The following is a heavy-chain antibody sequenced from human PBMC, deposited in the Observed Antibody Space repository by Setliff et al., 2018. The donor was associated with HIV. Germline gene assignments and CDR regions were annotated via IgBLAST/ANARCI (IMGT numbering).Heavy chain of an antibody. CDR2: LRTGTGDT. D-gene: IGHD6-13*01. CDR3: LRRATAAEVFDY. CDR1: GYTFTSYS. V-gene: IGHV1-3*04. Sequence: ASVKVSCKASGYTFTSYSMRWVRQAPGQRLEWMGWLRTGTGDTSYSEKFQGRLTITRDTSANTAYMELSNLRSEDTAIYYCLRRATAAEVFDYWGQGTLVTVS. J-gene: IGHJ4*02.